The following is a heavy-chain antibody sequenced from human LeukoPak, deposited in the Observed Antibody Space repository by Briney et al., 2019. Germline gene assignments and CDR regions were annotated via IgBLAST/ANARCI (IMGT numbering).Heavy chain of an antibody. CDR3: ARDVGSLNTYYDFWSGSLDY. D-gene: IGHD3-3*01. CDR1: GFTFSSYA. J-gene: IGHJ4*02. CDR2: ISYDGSNK. Sequence: GGSLRLSCAASGFTFSSYAMHWVRQAPGKGLEWVAVISYDGSNKYYADSVKGRFTISRDNSKNTLYLQMNSLRAEDTAVYYCARDVGSLNTYYDFWSGSLDYWGQGTLVTVSS. V-gene: IGHV3-30-3*01.